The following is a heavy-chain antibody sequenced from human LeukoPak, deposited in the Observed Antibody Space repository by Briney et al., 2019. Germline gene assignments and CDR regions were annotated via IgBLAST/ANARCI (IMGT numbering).Heavy chain of an antibody. Sequence: PGGSLRLSCAASGFTFSDYYMSWIRQAPGKGLEWVSYISSSGSTIYYADSVKGRLTISRDNAKNSLYLQMNSLRAEDTAVYYCASRDPFADAFDIWGQGTMVTVSS. V-gene: IGHV3-11*04. CDR1: GFTFSDYY. J-gene: IGHJ3*02. D-gene: IGHD3-10*01. CDR2: ISSSGSTI. CDR3: ASRDPFADAFDI.